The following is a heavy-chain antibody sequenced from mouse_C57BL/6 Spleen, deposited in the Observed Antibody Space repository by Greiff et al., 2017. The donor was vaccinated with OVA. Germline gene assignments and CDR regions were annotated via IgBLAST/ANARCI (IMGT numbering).Heavy chain of an antibody. Sequence: VQLQQSGAELMKPGASVKLSCKATGYTFTGYWIEWVKQRPGHGLEWIGEILPGSGSTNYNEKFKGKATFTADTSSNPAYMQLSSLTTEDSAIYYCALITTVVDSYFDVWGTGTTVTVSS. V-gene: IGHV1-9*01. J-gene: IGHJ1*03. CDR1: GYTFTGYW. D-gene: IGHD1-1*01. CDR3: ALITTVVDSYFDV. CDR2: ILPGSGST.